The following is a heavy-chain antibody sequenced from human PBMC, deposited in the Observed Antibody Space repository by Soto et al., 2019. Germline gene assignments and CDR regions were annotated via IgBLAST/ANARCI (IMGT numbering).Heavy chain of an antibody. CDR1: GGSISSGDYY. D-gene: IGHD4-17*01. J-gene: IGHJ4*02. V-gene: IGHV4-30-4*01. CDR2: IYYSGST. CDR3: AIGGGDYGDYWY. Sequence: PSETLSLTCTVSGGSISSGDYYWSWIRQPPGKGLEWIGYIYYSGSTYYNPSLKSRVTISVDTSKNQFSLKLSSVTAADTAVYYCAIGGGDYGDYWYWGQGTLVSVS.